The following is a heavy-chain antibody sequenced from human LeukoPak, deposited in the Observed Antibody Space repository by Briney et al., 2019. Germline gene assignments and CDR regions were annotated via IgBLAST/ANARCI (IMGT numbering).Heavy chain of an antibody. D-gene: IGHD4-17*01. CDR3: ARGSKTTVRPYYYYYMDV. CDR1: GGSISSGDYY. Sequence: NPSQTLSLTCTVSGGSISSGDYYWSWIRQPPGKGLEWIGYIYYSGSTYYNPSLKSRVTISVDTSKNQFSLKLGSVTAADTAVYYCARGSKTTVRPYYYYYMDVWGKGTTVTVSS. J-gene: IGHJ6*03. V-gene: IGHV4-30-4*08. CDR2: IYYSGST.